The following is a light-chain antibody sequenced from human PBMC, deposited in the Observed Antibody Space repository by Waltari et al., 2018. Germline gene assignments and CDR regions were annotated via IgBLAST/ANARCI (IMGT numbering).Light chain of an antibody. CDR1: QSISSW. Sequence: DIQMTQSPSTLSASVGDRITISCRASQSISSWLAWYQQNPGKAPKVLIYQASSLESGVPSRFGCSGSGTEFTLTISGLQPDDFATYYCRQYKTYPYTFGQGTKLEIK. CDR2: QAS. J-gene: IGKJ2*01. CDR3: RQYKTYPYT. V-gene: IGKV1-5*03.